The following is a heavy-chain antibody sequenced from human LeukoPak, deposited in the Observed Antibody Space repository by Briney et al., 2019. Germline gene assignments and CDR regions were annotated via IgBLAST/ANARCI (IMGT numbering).Heavy chain of an antibody. D-gene: IGHD5-18*01. CDR1: GYSFTTFW. CDR2: IYPGDSDT. V-gene: IGHV5-51*01. CDR3: ARHLRLWQNWFDP. Sequence: GESLKISFKGSGYSFTTFWIGWVRQMPGKGPEWMGIIYPGDSDTRYSPYFQGQVTISADKSISTAYLQWSSLKASDSAMYYCARHLRLWQNWFDPWGQGTLVTVSS. J-gene: IGHJ5*02.